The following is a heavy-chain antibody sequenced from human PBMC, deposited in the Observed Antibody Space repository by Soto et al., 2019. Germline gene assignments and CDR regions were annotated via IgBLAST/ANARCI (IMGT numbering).Heavy chain of an antibody. CDR1: GFTFSSYG. Sequence: PGGSLRLSCAASGFTFSSYGMHWVRQAPGKGLEWVAVISYDGSNKYYADSVKGRFTISRDNSKNTLYLQMNSLRAEDTAVYYCAKEGPLIPAYYYYYGMDVWGQGTTVTVSS. J-gene: IGHJ6*02. CDR3: AKEGPLIPAYYYYYGMDV. V-gene: IGHV3-30*18. CDR2: ISYDGSNK. D-gene: IGHD3-16*01.